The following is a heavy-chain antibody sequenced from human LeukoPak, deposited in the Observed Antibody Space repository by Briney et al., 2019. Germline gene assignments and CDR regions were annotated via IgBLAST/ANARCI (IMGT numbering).Heavy chain of an antibody. V-gene: IGHV3-74*01. CDR3: ARAPSESGGYYPEYFRH. Sequence: PGRSLRLSCPASGFTFSSYWMHWVRQAPGKGLVWVSRIKSDGNTNYADSVKGRFTISRDNAKNTVSLQMNSLRAEDTGVYYCARAPSESGGYYPEYFRHWGQGTLVTVSS. CDR2: IKSDGNT. CDR1: GFTFSSYW. D-gene: IGHD3-22*01. J-gene: IGHJ1*01.